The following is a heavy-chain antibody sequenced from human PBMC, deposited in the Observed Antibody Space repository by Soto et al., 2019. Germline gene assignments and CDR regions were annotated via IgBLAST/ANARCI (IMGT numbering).Heavy chain of an antibody. J-gene: IGHJ5*02. D-gene: IGHD6-13*01. Sequence: PSQTLSLTCAISGDSVSSNSAAWDWIRQSPSRGLEWLGRTYYRSKWYNDYAVSVKSRITINPDTSKNQFSLQLNSVTPEDTAVYYCARGLDAAAAINWFDPWGQGTLVTVSS. CDR1: GDSVSSNSAA. CDR3: ARGLDAAAAINWFDP. V-gene: IGHV6-1*01. CDR2: TYYRSKWYN.